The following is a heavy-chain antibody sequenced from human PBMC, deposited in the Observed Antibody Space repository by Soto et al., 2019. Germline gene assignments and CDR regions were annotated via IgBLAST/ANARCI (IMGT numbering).Heavy chain of an antibody. V-gene: IGHV3-21*01. J-gene: IGHJ4*02. Sequence: EVQLVESGGGLVKPGGSLRLSCAASXXXXXXYSMXXVRQXXGKGLEWVSSISSSSSYIYYADSVKGRFTISRDNAKNSLYLQMNSLRAEDTAVYYCARDGGVPAVPFDYWGQGTLVTVSS. CDR3: ARDGGVPAVPFDY. CDR2: ISSSSSYI. CDR1: XXXXXXYS. D-gene: IGHD2-2*01.